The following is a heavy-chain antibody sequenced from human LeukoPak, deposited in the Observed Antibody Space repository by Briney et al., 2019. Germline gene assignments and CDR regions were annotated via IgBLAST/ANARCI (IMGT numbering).Heavy chain of an antibody. V-gene: IGHV1-2*02. CDR2: INPNSGGT. CDR3: ARGYYDGSGSYRPWFDP. CDR1: GYTFTGYY. J-gene: IGHJ5*02. D-gene: IGHD3-10*01. Sequence: ASVKVSCKASGYTFTGYYMHWVRQAPGQGLEWMGWINPNSGGTNYAQKFQGRVTMTRDTSISTAYMELSRLRSDDTAVYYCARGYYDGSGSYRPWFDPWGQGTLVTVSS.